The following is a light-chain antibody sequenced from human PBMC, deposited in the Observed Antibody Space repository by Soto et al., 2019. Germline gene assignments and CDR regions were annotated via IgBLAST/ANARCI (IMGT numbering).Light chain of an antibody. V-gene: IGLV2-8*01. CDR3: SSYAGSNNYVV. Sequence: QLVLTQPPSASGSPGQSVTISCTGTSSDVGGYNYVSWYQQHPGKAPKLMIYEVTKRPSGVPDRFSGSKSGSTASLTVSGLQAEDEDDYYCSSYAGSNNYVVFGGGTKLTVL. CDR2: EVT. CDR1: SSDVGGYNY. J-gene: IGLJ2*01.